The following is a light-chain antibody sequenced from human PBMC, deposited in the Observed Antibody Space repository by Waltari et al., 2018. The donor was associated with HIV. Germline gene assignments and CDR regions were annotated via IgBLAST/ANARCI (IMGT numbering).Light chain of an antibody. CDR1: SSDVGAYNY. J-gene: IGLJ2*01. CDR2: EVN. CDR3: SSYAGSAVV. V-gene: IGLV2-8*01. Sequence: QSALTQPPSASGSRGQSVTIPSTGTSSDVGAYNYVSWYQQYPGMAPKLIIYEVNKRPSGVPDRFSGSKSGNTASLTVSGLQAEDEADFYCSSYAGSAVVFGGGTKLTVL.